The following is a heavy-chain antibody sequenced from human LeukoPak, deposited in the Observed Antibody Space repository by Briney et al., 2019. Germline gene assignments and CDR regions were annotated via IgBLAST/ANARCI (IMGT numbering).Heavy chain of an antibody. CDR3: ARDLARGYSYGLHYMDV. CDR1: GGTFSSYA. D-gene: IGHD5-18*01. J-gene: IGHJ6*03. CDR2: IIPIFGTA. Sequence: SVKVSCKASGGTFSSYAISWVRQAPGQGLEWMGRIIPIFGTANYAQKFQGRVTITTDESTSTAYMELSSLRSEDTAVYYCARDLARGYSYGLHYMDVWGEGTTVTVSS. V-gene: IGHV1-69*05.